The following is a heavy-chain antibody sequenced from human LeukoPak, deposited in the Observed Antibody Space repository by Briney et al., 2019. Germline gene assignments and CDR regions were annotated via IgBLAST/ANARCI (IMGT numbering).Heavy chain of an antibody. D-gene: IGHD3-10*01. CDR3: ARGGYYGSGNDFRFDP. CDR2: ISHSGSP. V-gene: IGHV4-38-2*02. CDR1: GYSISSGYY. J-gene: IGHJ5*02. Sequence: PSETLSLTCTVSGYSISSGYYWGWIRQPPGKGLEWIGSISHSGSPYYNPSLKSRVTISVHTSKNQFSRKLSSVTAADTAIYYCARGGYYGSGNDFRFDPWGQGTLVTVSS.